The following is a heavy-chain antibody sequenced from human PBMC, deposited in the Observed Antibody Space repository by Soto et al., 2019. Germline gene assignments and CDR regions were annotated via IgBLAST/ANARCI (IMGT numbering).Heavy chain of an antibody. V-gene: IGHV4-30-4*01. Sequence: SETLSLTCTVSGGSISSGDYYWSWIRQPPGKGLEWIGYIYYSGSTYYNPSLKSRVTISVDTSKNQFSLKLSSVTAADTAVYYCARAPITMVTPNYYYYGMDVWGQGTKVTV. J-gene: IGHJ6*02. D-gene: IGHD3-10*01. CDR2: IYYSGST. CDR1: GGSISSGDYY. CDR3: ARAPITMVTPNYYYYGMDV.